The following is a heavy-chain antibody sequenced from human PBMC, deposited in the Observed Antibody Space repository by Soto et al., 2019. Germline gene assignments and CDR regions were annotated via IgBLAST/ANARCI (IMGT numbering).Heavy chain of an antibody. J-gene: IGHJ4*02. CDR2: ISYDGSNK. V-gene: IGHV3-30*18. CDR1: GFTFSSYG. CDR3: ANFPYGTSSGEVFDY. D-gene: IGHD6-19*01. Sequence: QVQLVESGGGVVQPGRSLRLSCAASGFTFSSYGMHWVRQAPGKGLGWVAVISYDGSNKYYADSVKGRFTISRDNSKNTLYLQMNSLRAEDTAVYYCANFPYGTSSGEVFDYWGQGTLVTVSS.